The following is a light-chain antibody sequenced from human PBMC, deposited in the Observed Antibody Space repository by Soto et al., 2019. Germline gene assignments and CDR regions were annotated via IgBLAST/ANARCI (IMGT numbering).Light chain of an antibody. CDR1: QSISNNY. Sequence: PGERVTLSCRASQSISNNYLAWYQQKPGQAPRVLIYDASSRATGIPDRFSGSGSGTDFTLTISRLQPEDFALYYCQQYGRSLPTFGRGTKLEIK. CDR2: DAS. J-gene: IGKJ2*01. V-gene: IGKV3-20*01. CDR3: QQYGRSLPT.